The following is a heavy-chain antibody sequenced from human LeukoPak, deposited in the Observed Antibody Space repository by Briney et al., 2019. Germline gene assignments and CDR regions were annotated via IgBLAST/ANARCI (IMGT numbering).Heavy chain of an antibody. J-gene: IGHJ4*02. CDR2: IWYDGSNK. CDR1: GFTFSSYG. CDR3: ARELRSSGWYKGIDY. D-gene: IGHD6-19*01. Sequence: GGSLRLSCAASGFTFSSYGMHWVRQAPGKGLEWVAVIWYDGSNKYYADSVKGRFTISRDNSKNTLYLQMNSLRAEDTAVYYCARELRSSGWYKGIDYWGQGTLVTVSS. V-gene: IGHV3-33*01.